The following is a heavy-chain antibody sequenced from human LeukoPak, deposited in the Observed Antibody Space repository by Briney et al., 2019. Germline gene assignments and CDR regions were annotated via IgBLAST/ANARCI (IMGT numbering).Heavy chain of an antibody. J-gene: IGHJ3*02. CDR3: AKDRSGSSAWYGGKAFHI. Sequence: PSETLSLTCAVYGGSFSGYYWSWIRQPPGKGLEWIGEINHSGSTNYNPSLKSRVTISVDTSKNQFSLKLSSVTAADTAVYYCAKDRSGSSAWYGGKAFHIWGQGTMVTVSS. V-gene: IGHV4-34*01. CDR1: GGSFSGYY. D-gene: IGHD6-19*01. CDR2: INHSGST.